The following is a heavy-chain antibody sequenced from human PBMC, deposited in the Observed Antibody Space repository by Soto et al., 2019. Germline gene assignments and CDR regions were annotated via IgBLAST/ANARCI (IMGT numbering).Heavy chain of an antibody. CDR2: TYYRSKWYN. D-gene: IGHD2-15*01. Sequence: SQTLSVTCAISGDSVSSNSAAWNWIRQSPSRGLEWLGRTYYRSKWYNDYAVSVKSRITINPDTSKNQFSLQLNSVTPEDTAVYYCARDFCSGGSCHNNWFDPWGQGTLVTVSS. CDR3: ARDFCSGGSCHNNWFDP. J-gene: IGHJ5*02. V-gene: IGHV6-1*01. CDR1: GDSVSSNSAA.